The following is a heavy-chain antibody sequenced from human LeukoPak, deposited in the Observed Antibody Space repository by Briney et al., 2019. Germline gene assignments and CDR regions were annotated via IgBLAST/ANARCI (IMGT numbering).Heavy chain of an antibody. CDR1: GYTFTSYG. CDR2: ISAYNGNT. Sequence: GASVKVSCKASGYTFTSYGITWVRQAPGQGLEWMGWISAYNGNTDYAQKLQGRVTMTTDTSTTTAYMELRSLRSDDTAVYYCARAVEQGYSYGLYFGYWGQGTLVTVSS. CDR3: ARAVEQGYSYGLYFGY. D-gene: IGHD5-18*01. V-gene: IGHV1-18*01. J-gene: IGHJ4*02.